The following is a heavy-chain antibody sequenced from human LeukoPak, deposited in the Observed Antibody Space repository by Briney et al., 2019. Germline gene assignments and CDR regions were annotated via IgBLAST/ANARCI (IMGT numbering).Heavy chain of an antibody. CDR2: ISSSGSTI. Sequence: GGSLRLSCAASGFTFSDYYMSWIRQAPGKGLEWVSYISSSGSTIYYADSVKGRFTISRDNAKNSLYLQMNSLRAEDTAVYYCARCRLTGYAAQDYWGQGTLVTVSS. CDR1: GFTFSDYY. V-gene: IGHV3-11*01. J-gene: IGHJ4*02. D-gene: IGHD3-9*01. CDR3: ARCRLTGYAAQDY.